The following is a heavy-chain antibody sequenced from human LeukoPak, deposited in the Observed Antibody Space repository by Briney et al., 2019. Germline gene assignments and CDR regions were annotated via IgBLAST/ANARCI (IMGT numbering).Heavy chain of an antibody. CDR3: ARFGDYYDYWFDP. CDR2: ISSSSNYI. CDR1: GFTFTSYS. Sequence: GGSLRLSCAASGFTFTSYSMNWVRQAPGKGLEWVSSISSSSNYISYADSVKGRFTISRDNAKKSLYLQMNSLRAEDTAVYYCARFGDYYDYWFDPWGQGTLVTVSS. D-gene: IGHD3-22*01. V-gene: IGHV3-21*01. J-gene: IGHJ5*02.